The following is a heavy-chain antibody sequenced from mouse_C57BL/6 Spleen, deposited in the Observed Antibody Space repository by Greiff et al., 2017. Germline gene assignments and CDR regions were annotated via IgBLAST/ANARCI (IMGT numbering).Heavy chain of an antibody. CDR2: INPNNGGT. CDR3: ARRKIYDPFAY. D-gene: IGHD2-3*01. J-gene: IGHJ3*01. Sequence: EVQLQQSGPELVKPGASVQIPCKASGYTFTDYNMDWVKQSHGKSLEWIGDINPNNGGTIFNQKFKGKATLTVDKSSSTAYMELRSLTSEDTAVYYCARRKIYDPFAYWGQGTLVTVSA. CDR1: GYTFTDYN. V-gene: IGHV1-18*01.